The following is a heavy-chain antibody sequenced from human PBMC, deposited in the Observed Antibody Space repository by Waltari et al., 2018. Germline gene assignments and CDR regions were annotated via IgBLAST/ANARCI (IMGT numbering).Heavy chain of an antibody. Sequence: QLQLQESGPGLLKPSETLSLTCHVSEGSFSSPSWWSWLRQSPGKGLEWIGEIFPSGSTNYNPSLESRVTISQDYSKNQFSLKLNSVTAADTAVYYCAGGSSMQQLMRYWGQGILVTVSS. CDR2: IFPSGST. CDR1: EGSFSSPSW. D-gene: IGHD6-13*01. J-gene: IGHJ4*02. CDR3: AGGSSMQQLMRY. V-gene: IGHV4-4*02.